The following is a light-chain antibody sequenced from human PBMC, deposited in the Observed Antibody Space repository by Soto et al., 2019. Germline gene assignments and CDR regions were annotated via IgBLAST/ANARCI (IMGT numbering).Light chain of an antibody. CDR3: QQYNNMWT. Sequence: EIVMTHSPATLSVSPGERATLSCRASQSVGSHFAWYQQRPGQAPRLLIYDASTRATGVPPRFSGSGSGTEFTLTISSLQSEDFAVYYCQQYNNMWTFGQGTKVHI. CDR1: QSVGSH. CDR2: DAS. J-gene: IGKJ1*01. V-gene: IGKV3-15*01.